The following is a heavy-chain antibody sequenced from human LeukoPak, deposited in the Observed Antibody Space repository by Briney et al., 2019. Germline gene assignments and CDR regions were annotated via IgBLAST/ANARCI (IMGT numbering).Heavy chain of an antibody. CDR3: ARTRSSSWYVPYYFDY. CDR2: ISAYNGNT. V-gene: IGHV1-18*01. Sequence: ASVKVSCKASGYTFTSYGISWVRQAPGQGLEWMGWISAYNGNTNYAQKLQGRGTITTDTSTSTAYMELRSLRSDDTAVYYCARTRSSSWYVPYYFDYWGQGTLVTVSS. J-gene: IGHJ4*02. D-gene: IGHD6-13*01. CDR1: GYTFTSYG.